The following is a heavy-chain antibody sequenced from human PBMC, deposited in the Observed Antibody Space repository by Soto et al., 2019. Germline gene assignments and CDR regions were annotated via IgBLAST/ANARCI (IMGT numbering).Heavy chain of an antibody. D-gene: IGHD2-2*01. CDR1: SYTFTSYG. CDR3: ARDDDCRSSSCYVY. J-gene: IGHJ4*02. V-gene: IGHV1-18*01. CDR2: ISGYNGNT. Sequence: QVLLVQSGAEVKKPGASVKVSCKASSYTFTSYGISWVRQSPGQCLEWMGWISGYNGNTYYAQKLQGRVTMTTDTSTSTAYMELRSLRSDDTAVYYCARDDDCRSSSCYVYWGQGTLVTVSS.